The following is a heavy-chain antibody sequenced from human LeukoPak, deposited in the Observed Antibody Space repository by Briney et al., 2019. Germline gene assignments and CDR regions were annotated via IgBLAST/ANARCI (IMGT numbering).Heavy chain of an antibody. D-gene: IGHD5-12*01. CDR3: ARTYTGYGGRYFDD. J-gene: IGHJ4*02. Sequence: ASVKVPGKASDYTLTAYGVTWVRQAPGQGLEWMGWISVASGNTNFAPKLQDRVTLTTDTSTNTAYMELRSLRSDDTAVYYCARTYTGYGGRYFDDWGQGTLVTVSS. V-gene: IGHV1-18*01. CDR1: DYTLTAYG. CDR2: ISVASGNT.